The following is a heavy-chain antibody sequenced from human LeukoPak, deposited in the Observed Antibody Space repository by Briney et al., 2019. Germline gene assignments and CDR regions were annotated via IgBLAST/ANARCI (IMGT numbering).Heavy chain of an antibody. J-gene: IGHJ4*02. CDR3: ARDHQTAFDY. CDR2: ISYDGSNK. CDR1: GFTFSSYA. V-gene: IGHV3-30-3*01. D-gene: IGHD1-1*01. Sequence: PGRSPRLSCAASGFTFSSYAMHWVRQAPGKGLEWVAVISYDGSNKYYADSVKGRFIISRDNSKNTLYLQMNSLRAEDTAVYYCARDHQTAFDYWGQGTLVTVSS.